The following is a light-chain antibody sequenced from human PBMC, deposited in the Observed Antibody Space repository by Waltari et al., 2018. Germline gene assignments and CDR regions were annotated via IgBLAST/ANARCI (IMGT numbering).Light chain of an antibody. CDR2: KAN. V-gene: IGLV8-61*01. J-gene: IGLJ3*02. CDR3: SLYMGSGIWV. CDR1: SGSVSTTSY. Sequence: QTVVTQEPSLSVSPGGTVTLTCALSSGSVSTTSYATWYRQTPGPPPRTLLYKANTRSSGVPDRFSGSILGNKVALTITGAQADDESDYYCSLYMGSGIWVFGGGTKLTVL.